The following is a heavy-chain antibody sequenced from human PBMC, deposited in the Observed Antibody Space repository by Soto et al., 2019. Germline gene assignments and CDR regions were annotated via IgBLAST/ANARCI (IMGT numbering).Heavy chain of an antibody. D-gene: IGHD1-1*01. V-gene: IGHV3-33*01. CDR1: GFTFNTYG. CDR3: ARIQLDKIRALDY. CDR2: IWSDGNNK. J-gene: IGHJ4*02. Sequence: QVQLVESGGGVVQPGRSLRLSCAASGFTFNTYGFHWVRQAPGKGLEWVAVIWSDGNNKYHADSVRGRFTISRDSSKNTLYRKRNSLRVEDTAVFYCARIQLDKIRALDYWGQGPLVTAS.